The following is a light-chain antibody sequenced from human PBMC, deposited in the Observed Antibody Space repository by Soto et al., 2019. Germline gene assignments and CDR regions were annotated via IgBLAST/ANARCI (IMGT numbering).Light chain of an antibody. Sequence: QSALTQPPSASGSPAQSVTISCTGTSSDVGGYNYVSWYQQHPGKAPKLMIYEVSKRPSGVPDRFSGSKSGNTASLTVSGLQDEDEADYYCSSYAGSNNVVFGGGTKLTVL. J-gene: IGLJ2*01. CDR1: SSDVGGYNY. CDR2: EVS. CDR3: SSYAGSNNVV. V-gene: IGLV2-8*01.